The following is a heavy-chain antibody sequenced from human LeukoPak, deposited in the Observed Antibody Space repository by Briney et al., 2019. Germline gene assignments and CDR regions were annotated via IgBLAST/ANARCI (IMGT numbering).Heavy chain of an antibody. V-gene: IGHV3-30*18. Sequence: GRSLRLSCAASGFTFSSYGMHWVRQAPGKGLEWVAVISYDGSNKYYADSVKGRFTISRDNSKNTLYLQINSLRAEDTAVYYCAKGFAYYYDSSGYQIDYWGQGTLVTVSS. CDR3: AKGFAYYYDSSGYQIDY. CDR1: GFTFSSYG. CDR2: ISYDGSNK. J-gene: IGHJ4*02. D-gene: IGHD3-22*01.